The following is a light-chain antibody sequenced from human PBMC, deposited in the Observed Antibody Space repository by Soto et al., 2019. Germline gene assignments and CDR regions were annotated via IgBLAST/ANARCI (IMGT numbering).Light chain of an antibody. J-gene: IGKJ1*01. CDR1: QTISFS. Sequence: QVTQSPSTLSSSMVDTFTITCRASQTISFSLAWYQQKPWKSPKLLIYDASSLESGVPSRFSGSGSGTEFTLTIRSLQPDDFAPYYCQQYNSYRTFGQGTKV. CDR3: QQYNSYRT. V-gene: IGKV1-5*01. CDR2: DAS.